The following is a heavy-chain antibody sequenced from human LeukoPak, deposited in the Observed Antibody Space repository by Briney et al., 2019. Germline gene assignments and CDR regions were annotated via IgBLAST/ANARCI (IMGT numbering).Heavy chain of an antibody. Sequence: SVKVSCKASGGTFSSQSISWVRQAPGQGLEWMGGIIPIFGTANYAQKFQGRVTITADESTSTAYMELSSLRSDDTAVHYCARDTSVMDYWGQGTLVTVSS. CDR1: GGTFSSQS. CDR3: ARDTSVMDY. J-gene: IGHJ4*02. CDR2: IIPIFGTA. V-gene: IGHV1-69*13. D-gene: IGHD2-21*01.